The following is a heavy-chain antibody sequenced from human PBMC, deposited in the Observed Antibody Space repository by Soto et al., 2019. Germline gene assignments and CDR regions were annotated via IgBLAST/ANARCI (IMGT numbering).Heavy chain of an antibody. CDR2: ISFDGSNK. J-gene: IGHJ4*02. D-gene: IGHD6-19*01. CDR3: AKEVRGRLEEILVYSSGWYCIDY. Sequence: PGGSLRFPCAASGFTFRTSGMDWVAQGPGKGLDGVAAISFDGSNKYSADPVKGRFTISRDNPTKTPNLQMKSLRAEATAGFYGAKEVRGRLEEILVYSSGWYCIDYWGQGTLVTVSS. CDR1: GFTFRTSG. V-gene: IGHV3-30-3*01.